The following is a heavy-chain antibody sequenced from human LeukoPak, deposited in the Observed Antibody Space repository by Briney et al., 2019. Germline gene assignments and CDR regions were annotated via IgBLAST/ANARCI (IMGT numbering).Heavy chain of an antibody. CDR2: ISYDGSNK. V-gene: IGHV3-30*04. J-gene: IGHJ4*02. Sequence: PGGSLRLSCAASGFTFSSYAMHWVRQAPGKGLEWVAVISYDGSNKYYADSVKGRFTISRDNSKNTLYLQMNSLRAEDTAVYYCAKDLEDYDFWSGYSTPFDYWGQGTLVTVSS. CDR1: GFTFSSYA. D-gene: IGHD3-3*01. CDR3: AKDLEDYDFWSGYSTPFDY.